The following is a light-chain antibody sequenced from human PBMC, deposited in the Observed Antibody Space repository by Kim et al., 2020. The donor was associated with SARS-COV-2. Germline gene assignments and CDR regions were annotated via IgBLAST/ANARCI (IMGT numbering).Light chain of an antibody. CDR3: QQYNNWPGT. V-gene: IGKV3-15*01. Sequence: VFPGESVPLTGRASQSISGNLAWYQHKPGHPPRLLIYGASSRAPGIPARFSASGSGTDFTLTISSLQSEDFAVYYCQQYNNWPGTFGPGTKVDIK. J-gene: IGKJ1*01. CDR1: QSISGN. CDR2: GAS.